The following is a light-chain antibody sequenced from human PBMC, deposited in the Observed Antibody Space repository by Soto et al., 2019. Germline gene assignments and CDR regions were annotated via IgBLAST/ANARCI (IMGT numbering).Light chain of an antibody. J-gene: IGLJ3*02. CDR1: SSDIGSYNR. V-gene: IGLV2-18*02. Sequence: QSALTQPPSVSGSPGQSVTISCTGTSSDIGSYNRVSWYQQPPGTAPKLMIFEGKNRLSGVPDRFSGSKSGNTASLTISGLQAEDEADYYCTSYTRSNTVVFGGGTKLTVL. CDR3: TSYTRSNTVV. CDR2: EGK.